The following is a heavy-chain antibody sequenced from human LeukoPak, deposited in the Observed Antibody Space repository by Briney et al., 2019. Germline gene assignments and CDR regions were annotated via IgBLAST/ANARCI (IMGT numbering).Heavy chain of an antibody. D-gene: IGHD3-22*01. V-gene: IGHV3-11*01. Sequence: GGSLPLSCAASGFTFSDYYMRWIRQAPGKGLEWVSYICYSGCNIYYADSVKGRFTISRDNAKNSVYLQMNNLRAEDTAVYHCARERSGDYDHSRYYDKWGQGSHVAVSS. CDR3: ARERSGDYDHSRYYDK. J-gene: IGHJ4*02. CDR2: ICYSGCNI. CDR1: GFTFSDYY.